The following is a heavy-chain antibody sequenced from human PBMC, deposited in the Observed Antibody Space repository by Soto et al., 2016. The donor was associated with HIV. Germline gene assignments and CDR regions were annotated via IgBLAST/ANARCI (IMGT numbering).Heavy chain of an antibody. CDR2: INPNSGGT. CDR3: ARKGTGILWFGEFKGGYYYMDV. Sequence: QVQLVQSGAEVKKPGASVKVSCKASGYTFTDYYIHWVRQAPGQGLEWMGWINPNSGGTNYAQKFQGRVTMTRDTSISTAYMELSRLRSDDTAVYYCARKGTGILWFGEFKGGYYYMDVWGKGTTVTVSS. D-gene: IGHD3-10*01. CDR1: GYTFTDYY. V-gene: IGHV1-2*02. J-gene: IGHJ6*03.